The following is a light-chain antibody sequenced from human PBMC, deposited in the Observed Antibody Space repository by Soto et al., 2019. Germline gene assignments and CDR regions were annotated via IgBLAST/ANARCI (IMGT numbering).Light chain of an antibody. J-gene: IGKJ2*01. CDR2: KAS. CDR3: QYYNSYPYT. V-gene: IGKV1-5*03. CDR1: QTINSW. Sequence: DIQMTQSPSTLSASVGDRVTITCRASQTINSWLAWYQQKPGKAPKLLIYKASSLQSGVPSRFSGSGSGTEFALTITSLQPDDFATYYCQYYNSYPYTFGQGTKLEIK.